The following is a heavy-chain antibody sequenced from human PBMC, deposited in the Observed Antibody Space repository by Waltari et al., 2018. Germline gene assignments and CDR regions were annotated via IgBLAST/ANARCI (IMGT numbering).Heavy chain of an antibody. V-gene: IGHV4-34*01. CDR2: IDQSGRT. CDR1: GGSLSNYY. J-gene: IGHJ6*02. D-gene: IGHD2-2*01. CDR3: ARPMWCSSTTCSGPMDV. Sequence: QVQLQQWGAGLLKPSETLSLTCAVYGGSLSNYYWSWIRQPPGKGLEGIGEIDQSGRTKYNPTLKSRVIRSLDTSKNQFSLRLRAVTAADTAIYFCARPMWCSSTTCSGPMDVWGQGTTATVSS.